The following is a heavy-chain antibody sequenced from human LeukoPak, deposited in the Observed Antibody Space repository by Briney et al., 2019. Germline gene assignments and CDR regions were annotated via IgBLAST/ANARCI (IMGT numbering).Heavy chain of an antibody. CDR3: ASDYYDSSGYCYGYFDY. CDR1: GYTFSSYA. Sequence: QAGGSLRLSCAPSGYTFSSYAMRWVRQATGRGLEWVSAISGSGGSTYYADSVKGRFTISRDNSKNTLYLQMNSLRPEHTAVYYCASDYYDSSGYCYGYFDYWGQGTLVTVSS. V-gene: IGHV3-23*01. D-gene: IGHD3-22*01. CDR2: ISGSGGST. J-gene: IGHJ4*02.